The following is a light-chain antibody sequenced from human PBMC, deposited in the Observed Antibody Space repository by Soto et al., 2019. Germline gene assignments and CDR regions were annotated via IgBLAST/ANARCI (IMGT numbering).Light chain of an antibody. CDR1: SSDVGGYNY. V-gene: IGLV2-14*01. Sequence: QSALTQPASVSGSPGQSITISCTGTSSDVGGYNYVSWYQQHPGKAPKLMIYEVSKRPSGVSNRFSGSKSGNTATLTISGLQAEDESEYCCSSYTSSRTPYVFGSGTQLTVL. CDR2: EVS. J-gene: IGLJ1*01. CDR3: SSYTSSRTPYV.